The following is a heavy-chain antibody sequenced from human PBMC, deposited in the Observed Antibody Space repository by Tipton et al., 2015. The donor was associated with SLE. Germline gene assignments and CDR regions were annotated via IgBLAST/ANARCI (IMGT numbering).Heavy chain of an antibody. J-gene: IGHJ6*02. V-gene: IGHV3-23*01. CDR3: ARGGLGDYDFWSGYYTDYYYYGMDV. CDR1: GFTFTSFA. D-gene: IGHD3-3*01. CDR2: IGGSGGGR. Sequence: SLRLSCAASGFTFTSFAMNWVRQAPGKGLEWVSSIGGSGGGRYYADSVKGRFTISRDTSKNTLYLQMNSLRVDDTAVYYCARGGLGDYDFWSGYYTDYYYYGMDVWGQGTTVTVSS.